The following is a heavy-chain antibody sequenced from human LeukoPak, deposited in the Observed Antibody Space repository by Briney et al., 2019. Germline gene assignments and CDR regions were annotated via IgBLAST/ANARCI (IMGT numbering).Heavy chain of an antibody. CDR3: ARAGYYDFWSGYYPGTTYYYYGTDV. CDR1: GGSISSYY. V-gene: IGHV4-4*07. J-gene: IGHJ6*02. Sequence: PSETLSLTCTVSGGSISSYYWSWIRQPAGKGLEWIGRIYTSGSTNYNPSLKSRVTMSVDTSKNQFSLKLSSVTAADTAVYYCARAGYYDFWSGYYPGTTYYYYGTDVWGQGTTVTVSS. D-gene: IGHD3-3*01. CDR2: IYTSGST.